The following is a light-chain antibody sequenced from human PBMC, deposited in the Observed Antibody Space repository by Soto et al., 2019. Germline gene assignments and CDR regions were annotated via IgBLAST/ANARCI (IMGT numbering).Light chain of an antibody. V-gene: IGLV2-8*01. CDR2: EVS. Sequence: QSALTQPPSASGSPGQSVTISCNGTSSDVGAYKYVSWYQQYPGKAPKLMIYEVSTRPSGVPDRFSGSKSGNTASLTVSGLQAEDEAEYYCTSYVGSDIWVFGGGTKVTVL. CDR3: TSYVGSDIWV. J-gene: IGLJ3*02. CDR1: SSDVGAYKY.